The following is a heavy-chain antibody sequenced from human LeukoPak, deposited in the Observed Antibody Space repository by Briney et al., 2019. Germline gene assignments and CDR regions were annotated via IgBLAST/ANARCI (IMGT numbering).Heavy chain of an antibody. CDR3: ARLPSGSRAVYYFDY. J-gene: IGHJ4*02. V-gene: IGHV7-4-1*02. D-gene: IGHD1-26*01. CDR1: GYTFSSND. Sequence: ASVKVSCKASGYTFSSNDINWVRQAPGQGLEWMGWINTNTENPTYAQGFTGRFVFSLDTSVSTAYLQISSLQPEDTAVYYCARLPSGSRAVYYFDYWGQGTLVAVSS. CDR2: INTNTENP.